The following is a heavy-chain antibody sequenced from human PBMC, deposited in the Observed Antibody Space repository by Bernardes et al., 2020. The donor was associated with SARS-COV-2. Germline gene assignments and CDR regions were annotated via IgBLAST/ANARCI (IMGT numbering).Heavy chain of an antibody. V-gene: IGHV4-34*01. D-gene: IGHD3-3*01. J-gene: IGHJ6*02. CDR3: ARYDEYDFWSGYYSGMDV. CDR2: INHSGST. Sequence: SETLSLTCAVYGVSFSGYYWSWIRQPPGKGLEWIGQINHSGSTNYNPSLKSRVTISVDTSKNQFSLKLSYVTAADTAVYYCARYDEYDFWSGYYSGMDVWGQGTTVTVSS. CDR1: GVSFSGYY.